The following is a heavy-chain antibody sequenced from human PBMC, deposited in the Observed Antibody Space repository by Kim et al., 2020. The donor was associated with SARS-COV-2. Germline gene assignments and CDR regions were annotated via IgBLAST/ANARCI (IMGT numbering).Heavy chain of an antibody. J-gene: IGHJ4*02. Sequence: SVKVSCKASGGTFSSYTISWVRQAPGQGLEWMGRIIPILGIANYAQKFQGRVTITADKSTSTAYMELSSLRSEDTAVYYCARDPKGGAGQYDYWGQGTLVTVSS. CDR1: GGTFSSYT. CDR2: IIPILGIA. D-gene: IGHD6-19*01. V-gene: IGHV1-69*04. CDR3: ARDPKGGAGQYDY.